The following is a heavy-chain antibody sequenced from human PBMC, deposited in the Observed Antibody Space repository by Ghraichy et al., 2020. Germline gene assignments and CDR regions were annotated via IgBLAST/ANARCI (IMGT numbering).Heavy chain of an antibody. CDR1: GGSVSSGSYY. Sequence: SQTLSLTCTVSGGSVSSGSYYWSWIRQPPGKGLEWIGYIYYSGSTNYNPSLKSRVTISVDTSKNQFSLKLSSVTAADTAVYYCARDSWPNRYYDILTGTGVPHYYGMDVWGQGTTVTVSS. D-gene: IGHD3-9*01. J-gene: IGHJ6*02. V-gene: IGHV4-61*01. CDR2: IYYSGST. CDR3: ARDSWPNRYYDILTGTGVPHYYGMDV.